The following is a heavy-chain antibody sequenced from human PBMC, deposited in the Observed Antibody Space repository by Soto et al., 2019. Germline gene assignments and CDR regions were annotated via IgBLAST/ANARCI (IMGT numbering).Heavy chain of an antibody. CDR2: IYHSGST. V-gene: IGHV4-4*02. J-gene: IGHJ3*02. CDR1: GGSISSTYW. D-gene: IGHD6-13*01. CDR3: ARAWGPPTWNIAGSRVHDAFDI. Sequence: QVQLQESGPGLVKPSGTLSLTCAVSGGSISSTYWWSWVRQPPGKGLEWIGEIYHSGSTDYTPSLKSRVTISVAKSTNQFSLNLTSVTAAETAVYYCARAWGPPTWNIAGSRVHDAFDIWGQGTLVTVSS.